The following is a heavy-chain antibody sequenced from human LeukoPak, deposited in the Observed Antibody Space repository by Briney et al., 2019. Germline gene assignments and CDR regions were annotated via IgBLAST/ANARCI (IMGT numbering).Heavy chain of an antibody. V-gene: IGHV4-59*08. CDR1: RDSISSYS. D-gene: IGHD3-10*01. CDR2: IYSSGTT. Sequence: SETLSLTCTVSRDSISSYSWSWIRQPPGKGLEWIGDIYSSGTTKYNPPLKSRVTISVDMSRNQFSLKLTSVTAADTAVYYCARLIYGSGSYYKDYWGQGTLVTVSS. CDR3: ARLIYGSGSYYKDY. J-gene: IGHJ4*02.